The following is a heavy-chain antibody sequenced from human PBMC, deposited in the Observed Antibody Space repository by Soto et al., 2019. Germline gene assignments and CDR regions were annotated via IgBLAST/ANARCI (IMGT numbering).Heavy chain of an antibody. Sequence: QVQLVQSGAEVKKPGASVKVSCKASGYIFNNYAISWVRQAPGQGLEWMGWMNVYNGHTKYAQKVQGRLTMTTDTATRTAYRELRNLRSDDTAVYYCARDFSSWWFDHWGQGTLVTVSS. CDR3: ARDFSSWWFDH. CDR2: MNVYNGHT. CDR1: GYIFNNYA. D-gene: IGHD6-19*01. J-gene: IGHJ5*02. V-gene: IGHV1-18*01.